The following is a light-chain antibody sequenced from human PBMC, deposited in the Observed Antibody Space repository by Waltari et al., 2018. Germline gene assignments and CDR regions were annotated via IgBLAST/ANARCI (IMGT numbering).Light chain of an antibody. Sequence: DIQMTQSPATLSAYVGDRVTITCRASQNVDSWLAWYQQKPGTAPRALIYKASILENGVPSRFSGSGSGTVFTLTINSLQPDDVATYYCQQYIVYTRTFGQGTKVDLK. CDR2: KAS. CDR3: QQYIVYTRT. CDR1: QNVDSW. V-gene: IGKV1-5*03. J-gene: IGKJ1*01.